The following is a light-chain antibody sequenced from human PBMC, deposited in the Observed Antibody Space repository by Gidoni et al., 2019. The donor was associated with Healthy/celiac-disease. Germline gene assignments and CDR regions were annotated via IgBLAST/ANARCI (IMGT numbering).Light chain of an antibody. J-gene: IGKJ1*01. CDR3: QQSSNWPRT. CDR2: DAS. Sequence: IVLPPSPPTLSLSPGERATLSCRASQSVSSYLAWYQQKPGQAPRLLIHDASNRASGIPARFSGSGSGTDFTLTISSLEPEDFAVYYCQQSSNWPRTFXQXTKVEIK. V-gene: IGKV3-11*01. CDR1: QSVSSY.